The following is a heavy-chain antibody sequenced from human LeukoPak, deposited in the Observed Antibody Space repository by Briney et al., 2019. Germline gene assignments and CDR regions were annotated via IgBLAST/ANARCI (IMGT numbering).Heavy chain of an antibody. CDR2: ISGSGGNT. CDR1: GFTFSSYA. Sequence: GGSLRLSCAASGFTFSSYAVTWVRQAPGEGLEWVSTISGSGGNTYYADSVRGRFTISRDNSKNTLYLQMNGLRAEETAVYHGAIDQVRGDCSVGSCYPFDCWGQGTLVTVSS. J-gene: IGHJ4*02. D-gene: IGHD2-15*01. CDR3: AIDQVRGDCSVGSCYPFDC. V-gene: IGHV3-23*01.